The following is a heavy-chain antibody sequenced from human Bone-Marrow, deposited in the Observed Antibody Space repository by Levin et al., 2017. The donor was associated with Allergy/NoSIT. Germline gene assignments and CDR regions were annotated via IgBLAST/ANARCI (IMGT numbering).Heavy chain of an antibody. V-gene: IGHV3-23*01. CDR3: AKGWSDGSHYTTH. Sequence: GGSLRLSCAGSDFIFGDYLMTWVRQAPGKGLEWVSAIRGGGDDHTFYADSVKDRFTISRDNSKNTVFLQMNNLRAEDTAVYYCAKGWSDGSHYTTHWGQGILVTVSS. CDR1: DFIFGDYL. J-gene: IGHJ4*02. CDR2: IRGGGDDHT. D-gene: IGHD3-3*01.